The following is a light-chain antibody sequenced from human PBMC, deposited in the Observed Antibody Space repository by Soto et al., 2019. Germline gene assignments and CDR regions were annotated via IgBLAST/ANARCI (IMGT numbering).Light chain of an antibody. V-gene: IGKV1-9*01. J-gene: IGKJ3*01. CDR3: QQLNTYPVT. CDR2: SAS. Sequence: DIQLTQSPSFLSASVGDRVTITCRASQGISSYLAWYQQKPGKAPKLLLYSASTLQSGVPSRFSGSESGSEVTLTISSLQPEDFGTYYCQQLNTYPVTFGPGTKVDIK. CDR1: QGISSY.